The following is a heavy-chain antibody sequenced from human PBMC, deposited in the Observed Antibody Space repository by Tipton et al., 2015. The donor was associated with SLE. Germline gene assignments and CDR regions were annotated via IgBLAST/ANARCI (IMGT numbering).Heavy chain of an antibody. CDR3: ARGEMDVFDI. Sequence: TLSLTCTVSGASISSDGSFWTWIRQVPGEGLEWIGYIYYSGSTYYNPSLKSRPTMSLDTSTNQFSLNLNSVTAADTALYYCARGEMDVFDIWGQGTVVSVSS. J-gene: IGHJ3*02. CDR1: GASISSDGSF. V-gene: IGHV4-31*03. CDR2: IYYSGST.